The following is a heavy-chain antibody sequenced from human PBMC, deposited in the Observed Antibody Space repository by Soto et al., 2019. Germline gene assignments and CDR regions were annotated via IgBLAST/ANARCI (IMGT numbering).Heavy chain of an antibody. Sequence: EVQLLESGGGLVQPGGSLRLSCAASGFSFSNYAMSWVRQAPGKGLEWVSDISGSGGSAYYADSVRGRFTISRDNSKNTLYLQMNSLRVEDTAVYYCAKGSGTYFKNAFDIWGQGTMVTVSS. J-gene: IGHJ3*02. CDR1: GFSFSNYA. CDR2: ISGSGGSA. CDR3: AKGSGTYFKNAFDI. V-gene: IGHV3-23*01. D-gene: IGHD1-26*01.